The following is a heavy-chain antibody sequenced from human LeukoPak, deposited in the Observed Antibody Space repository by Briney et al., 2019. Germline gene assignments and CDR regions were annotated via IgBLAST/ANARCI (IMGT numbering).Heavy chain of an antibody. CDR2: INHSGST. D-gene: IGHD3-16*01. CDR3: ARTMALYDYVWGSCRLLNWFDP. Sequence: SETLSLTCAVYGGSFSGYYWSWIRQPPGKGLEWIGEINHSGSTNYNPSLKSRVTISVDTSKNQFSLKLSSVTAADTAVYYCARTMALYDYVWGSCRLLNWFDPWGQGTLVTVSS. J-gene: IGHJ5*02. V-gene: IGHV4-34*01. CDR1: GGSFSGYY.